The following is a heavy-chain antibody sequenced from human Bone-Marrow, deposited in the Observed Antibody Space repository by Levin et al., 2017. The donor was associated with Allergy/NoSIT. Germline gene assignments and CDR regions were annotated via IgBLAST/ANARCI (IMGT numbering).Heavy chain of an antibody. CDR1: GFTFSSYS. CDR3: ARSYGDYEIDY. V-gene: IGHV3-30-3*01. D-gene: IGHD4-17*01. Sequence: GESLKIFCAASGFTFSSYSLHWVRQAPGKGLEWLAVISFDGSNAYYADSLKGRFTISRDNSKNTLSLQVSSLRAEDTAVYFCARSYGDYEIDYWGQGTLVTVSS. J-gene: IGHJ4*02. CDR2: ISFDGSNA.